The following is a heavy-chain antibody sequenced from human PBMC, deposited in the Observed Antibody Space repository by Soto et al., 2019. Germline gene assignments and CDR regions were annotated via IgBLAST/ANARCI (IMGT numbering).Heavy chain of an antibody. J-gene: IGHJ6*02. CDR1: GFTFSSYS. V-gene: IGHV3-21*01. CDR2: ISSSSSYI. CDR3: ARDSHQYYDSSCYAHYYYYYVMGV. D-gene: IGHD3-22*01. Sequence: PGGSLRLSCAASGFTFSSYSMNWVRQAPGKGLEWVSSISSSSSYIYYADSVKGRSTISRDNAKNSLYLQMNSLRAENTAVYYCARDSHQYYDSSCYAHYYYYYVMGVWGQGTTVTVSS.